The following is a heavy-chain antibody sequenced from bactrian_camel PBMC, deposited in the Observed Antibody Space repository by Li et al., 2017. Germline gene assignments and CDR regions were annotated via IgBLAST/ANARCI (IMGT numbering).Heavy chain of an antibody. CDR2: IDLDSYT. CDR1: GFPFEKYY. D-gene: IGHD2*01. CDR3: AADPGYCYRNRADARY. V-gene: IGHV3-2*01. J-gene: IGHJ4*01. Sequence: HVQLVESGGGLAHPGDSLRLSCVASGFPFEKYYMSWYRQAPGNERELLSTIDLDSYTYVADSVKGRFTISRDNAKNTLYLHMNNLKPEDTAMYYCAADPGYCYRNRADARYWGQGTQVTVS.